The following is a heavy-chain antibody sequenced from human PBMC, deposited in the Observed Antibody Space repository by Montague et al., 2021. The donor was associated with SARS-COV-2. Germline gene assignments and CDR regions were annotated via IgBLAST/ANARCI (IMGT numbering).Heavy chain of an antibody. CDR3: ARVHIVVVTAMRYFDL. Sequence: TLSLTCTVSGGSISSGGYYWSWVRQLPGKGLEWIGYIYYSGSTYYNPSLKSRVTISVDTSKNQFSLKLSSVTAADTAVYYCARVHIVVVTAMRYFDLWGRGTLVTVSS. V-gene: IGHV4-31*03. D-gene: IGHD2-21*02. J-gene: IGHJ2*01. CDR2: IYYSGST. CDR1: GGSISSGGYY.